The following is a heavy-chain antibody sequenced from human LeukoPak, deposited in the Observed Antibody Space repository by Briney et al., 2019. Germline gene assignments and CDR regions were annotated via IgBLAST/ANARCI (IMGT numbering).Heavy chain of an antibody. V-gene: IGHV4-4*07. CDR3: ARDRCSSTSCYFFWFDP. Sequence: PSETLSLTCTVSGGSISSYYWSWIRQPAGKGLEWIGRIYTSGSTNYNPSLKSRVTMSVDTSKNQFSLKLSSVTAADTAVCYCARDRCSSTSCYFFWFDPWGQGTLVNVSS. D-gene: IGHD2-2*01. CDR1: GGSISSYY. J-gene: IGHJ5*02. CDR2: IYTSGST.